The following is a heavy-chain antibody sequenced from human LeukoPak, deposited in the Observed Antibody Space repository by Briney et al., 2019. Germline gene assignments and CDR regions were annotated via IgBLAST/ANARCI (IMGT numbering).Heavy chain of an antibody. V-gene: IGHV3-7*01. J-gene: IGHJ4*02. Sequence: GESLRLSCAASGFTFTTYWMSWVRQAPGKGLEWVANIKQDGTERYYVDSVKGRFTISRDNVKNSLYLQMNSLRVEDTAVYYCAKVAKYYYGSETYYFFEHWGQGTPVTASS. D-gene: IGHD3-10*01. CDR2: IKQDGTER. CDR3: AKVAKYYYGSETYYFFEH. CDR1: GFTFTTYW.